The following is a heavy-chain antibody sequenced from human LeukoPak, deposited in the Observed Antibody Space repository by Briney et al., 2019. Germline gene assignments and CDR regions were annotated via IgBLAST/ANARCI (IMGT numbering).Heavy chain of an antibody. CDR3: ARGFMIPLGGGFDS. CDR2: INPNSGGA. CDR1: GYTFTAYY. V-gene: IGHV1-2*02. D-gene: IGHD3-16*01. J-gene: IGHJ4*02. Sequence: ASVKVSCKASGYTFTAYYMHWVRQAPGQGLEWVGWINPNSGGADYAQKFQGRVTMTRGTSISTAYMELSGLTSDDTAVYYCARGFMIPLGGGFDSWGQGTLVTVSS.